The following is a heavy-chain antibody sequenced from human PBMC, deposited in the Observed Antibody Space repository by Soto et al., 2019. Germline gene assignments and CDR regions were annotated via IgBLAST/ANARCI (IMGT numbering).Heavy chain of an antibody. CDR2: ISSSSSYI. D-gene: IGHD1-26*01. J-gene: IGHJ5*02. CDR1: GFTFSSYS. CDR3: ASTASNSGGDP. Sequence: GGSLRLSCAASGFTFSSYSMNWIRQAPGKGLEWVSSISSSSSYIYYADSVKGRFTISRDNAKNSLYLQMNSLRAEDTAVYYCASTASNSGGDPWGQGTLVTVSS. V-gene: IGHV3-21*01.